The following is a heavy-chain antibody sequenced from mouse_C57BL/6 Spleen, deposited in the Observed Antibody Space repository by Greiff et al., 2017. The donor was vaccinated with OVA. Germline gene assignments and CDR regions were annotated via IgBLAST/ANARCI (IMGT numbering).Heavy chain of an antibody. CDR2: ISDGGSST. Sequence: EVKLVESGGGLVKPGGSLKLSCAASGFTFSSFPLSGVRQTPEKRLEWVATISDGGSSTYYPDNVKGRFTISRDNAKNNLYLQMSHLKSEDTAMYYCARAYGSSYFFAYWGQGTLVTVSA. V-gene: IGHV5-4*03. J-gene: IGHJ3*01. D-gene: IGHD1-1*01. CDR1: GFTFSSFP. CDR3: ARAYGSSYFFAY.